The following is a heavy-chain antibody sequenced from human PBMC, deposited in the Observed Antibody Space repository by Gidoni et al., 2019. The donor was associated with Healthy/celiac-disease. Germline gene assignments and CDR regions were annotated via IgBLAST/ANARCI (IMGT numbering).Heavy chain of an antibody. CDR2: INHSGST. Sequence: QVQLQQWGAGLLKPSATLSLTCAVYGGSFSGYYWCWIRQPPGKGLEWIGEINHSGSTNYNPSLKSRVTISVDTSKNQFSLKLSSVTAADTAVYYCARGIYDFWSGWDLGVDYWGQGTLVTVSS. CDR1: GGSFSGYY. CDR3: ARGIYDFWSGWDLGVDY. D-gene: IGHD3-3*01. J-gene: IGHJ4*02. V-gene: IGHV4-34*01.